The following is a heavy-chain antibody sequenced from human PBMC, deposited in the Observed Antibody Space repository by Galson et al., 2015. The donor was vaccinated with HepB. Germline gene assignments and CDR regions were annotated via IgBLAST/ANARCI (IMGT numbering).Heavy chain of an antibody. V-gene: IGHV1-3*01. J-gene: IGHJ4*02. Sequence: SVKVSCKASGYTFTSYAMHWVRQAPGQRLEWMGWINAGNGNTKYSQKFQGRVTITRDTSASTAYMELSSLRSEDTAVYYCARGAPGRGSGYDSAGDYWGQGTLVTVSS. D-gene: IGHD5-12*01. CDR1: GYTFTSYA. CDR2: INAGNGNT. CDR3: ARGAPGRGSGYDSAGDY.